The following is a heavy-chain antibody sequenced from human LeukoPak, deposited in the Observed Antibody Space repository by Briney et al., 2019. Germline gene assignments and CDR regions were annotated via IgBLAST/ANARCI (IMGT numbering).Heavy chain of an antibody. CDR2: IYTTGST. Sequence: SETLSLTCTVSGGSISSYYWSWIRQPPGKGLEWIGYIYTTGSTDYNPSHKSRVTMSVDTSKNQFSLKLSSVTAADTAVYYCAIRYYDFWSGRGYYMDVWGKGTTVTVSS. D-gene: IGHD3-3*01. CDR3: AIRYYDFWSGRGYYMDV. CDR1: GGSISSYY. J-gene: IGHJ6*03. V-gene: IGHV4-4*09.